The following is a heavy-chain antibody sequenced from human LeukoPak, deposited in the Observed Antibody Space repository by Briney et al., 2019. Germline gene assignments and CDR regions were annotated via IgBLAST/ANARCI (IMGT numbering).Heavy chain of an antibody. CDR1: GGTFSSYA. CDR2: IIPIFGTE. D-gene: IGHD5-24*01. J-gene: IGHJ6*03. V-gene: IGHV1-69*05. CDR3: ARVKRYDYYYMDV. Sequence: ASVKVSCKASGGTFSSYAISWVRQAPGQGLEWMGGIIPIFGTENYAQKFQGRVTITTDESTSTAYMELSSLRSEDTAVYYCARVKRYDYYYMDVWGKGTTVTVSS.